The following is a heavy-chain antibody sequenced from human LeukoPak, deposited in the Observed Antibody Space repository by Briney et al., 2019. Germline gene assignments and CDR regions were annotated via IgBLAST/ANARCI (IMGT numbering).Heavy chain of an antibody. CDR2: INPNSGGT. CDR3: ARDSGYDFWSGYYGY. D-gene: IGHD3-3*01. Sequence: ASVKVSCTASGYTFTGYYMHWVRQAPGQGLEWMGWINPNSGGTNYAQKFQGRVTMTRDTSISTAYMELSRLRSDDTAVYYCARDSGYDFWSGYYGYWGQGTLVTVSS. J-gene: IGHJ4*02. V-gene: IGHV1-2*02. CDR1: GYTFTGYY.